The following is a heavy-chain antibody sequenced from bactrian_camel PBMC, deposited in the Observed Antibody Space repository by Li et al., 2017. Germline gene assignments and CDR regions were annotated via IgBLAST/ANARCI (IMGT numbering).Heavy chain of an antibody. CDR1: GLNFYNGAYA. V-gene: IGHV3S53*01. D-gene: IGHD3*01. CDR3: AAGPTHNGYCSTLRSPQY. J-gene: IGHJ4*01. Sequence: QVQLVESGGGSVQAGGSLRLSCTASGLNFYNGAYAMGWFRQAPGKEREWVASIDSYGYTRYADSVKGRFTVSRDEAKNTVYLQMDKLTPEDTAMYYCAAGPTHNGYCSTLRSPQYWGRGTQVTVS. CDR2: IDSYGYT.